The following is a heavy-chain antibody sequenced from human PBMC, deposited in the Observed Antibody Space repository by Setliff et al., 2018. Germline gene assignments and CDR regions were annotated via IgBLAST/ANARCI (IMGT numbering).Heavy chain of an antibody. CDR3: ARDLEVAVASGHCFDP. Sequence: GGSLRLSCAASGFSFSDYYMSWVRQAPGKGLEWVSDISWNGGRTNYADSVKGRFTISRDNAKNSLYLQMNSLRGDDTAFYYCARDLEVAVASGHCFDPWGQGTLVTVSS. V-gene: IGHV3-20*04. J-gene: IGHJ5*02. CDR1: GFSFSDYY. CDR2: ISWNGGRT. D-gene: IGHD6-19*01.